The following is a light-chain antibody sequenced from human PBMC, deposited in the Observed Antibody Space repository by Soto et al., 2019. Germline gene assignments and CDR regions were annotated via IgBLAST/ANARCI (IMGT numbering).Light chain of an antibody. CDR3: CSYASSSTYV. Sequence: QSALTQPASVSGSPGQSITISCTGTSSDVGSYNLVSWFQHHPGKAPKLMVYGGNKRPSGVSNRFSGSKSGNTASLTISGLQAEDEADYYCCSYASSSTYVFGTGTKVTV. V-gene: IGLV2-23*01. J-gene: IGLJ1*01. CDR1: SSDVGSYNL. CDR2: GGN.